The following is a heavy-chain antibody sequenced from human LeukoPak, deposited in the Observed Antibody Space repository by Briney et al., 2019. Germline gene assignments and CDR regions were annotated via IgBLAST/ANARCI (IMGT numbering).Heavy chain of an antibody. J-gene: IGHJ4*02. CDR2: IYPGDSDT. CDR3: ARIIRIAAAGNAYDY. V-gene: IGHV5-51*01. D-gene: IGHD6-13*01. Sequence: GESLKISCKGSGYSFTSYWIGWVRQMPGKGLEWMGIIYPGDSDTRYSPSFQGQVTISADKSISTAYLQWSSLKASDTAMYYCARIIRIAAAGNAYDYWGQGTLVTVSS. CDR1: GYSFTSYW.